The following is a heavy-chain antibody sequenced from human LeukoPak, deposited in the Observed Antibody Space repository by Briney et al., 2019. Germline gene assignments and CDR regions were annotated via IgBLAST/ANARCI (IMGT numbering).Heavy chain of an antibody. CDR1: GFTFSSYA. V-gene: IGHV3-30*03. Sequence: GGSLRLSCAASGFTFSSYAMSWVRQAPGKGLEWVTVVSADGRTQLYSDSVKGRFTISRDNSLNTLHLQMNSLRTEDTAVYYCAREFGHNRWYFDYWGQGALVTVSS. CDR2: VSADGRTQ. CDR3: AREFGHNRWYFDY. D-gene: IGHD5-24*01. J-gene: IGHJ4*02.